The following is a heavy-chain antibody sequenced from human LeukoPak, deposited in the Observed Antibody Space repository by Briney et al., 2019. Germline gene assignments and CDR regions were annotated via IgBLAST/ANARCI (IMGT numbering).Heavy chain of an antibody. CDR1: GFTFSGST. D-gene: IGHD3-10*01. CDR2: IRSKANTYAT. V-gene: IGHV3-73*01. CDR3: TRADGSGFAGMDV. J-gene: IGHJ6*02. Sequence: GGSLRLSCAASGFTFSGSTIHWVRQASGKGLXXXGRIRSKANTYATAYAASVKGRFTISRDDSKNTAYLQMNSLKTEDTAVYYCTRADGSGFAGMDVWGQGTTVAVSS.